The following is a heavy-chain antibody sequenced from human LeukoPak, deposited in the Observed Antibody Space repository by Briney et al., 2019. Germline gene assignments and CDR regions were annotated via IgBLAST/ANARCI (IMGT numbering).Heavy chain of an antibody. CDR1: GYTFTGYY. Sequence: GESLKISCKGSGYTFTGYYMHWVRQAPGQGLEWLGRINPNSGAADYAQKFQGRVTMTRDTSITTAYMEMSSLRDDDTAVYFCARARVGASGNYDPWGQGTRVTVSS. D-gene: IGHD1-26*01. V-gene: IGHV1-2*02. CDR3: ARARVGASGNYDP. CDR2: INPNSGAA. J-gene: IGHJ5*02.